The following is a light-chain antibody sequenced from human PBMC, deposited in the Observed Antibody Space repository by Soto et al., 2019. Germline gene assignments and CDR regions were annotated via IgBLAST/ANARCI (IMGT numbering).Light chain of an antibody. CDR3: QHYNSYPVT. Sequence: DIQMTQSPSTLSASVGDRVTINCRASQTISSWLAWYQQKPGKAPKLLIYKASSLESGVPSRFSGSGSGTEFTLTISSLQPDDFATYYCQHYNSYPVTFGQGTKVDIK. CDR1: QTISSW. V-gene: IGKV1-5*03. J-gene: IGKJ1*01. CDR2: KAS.